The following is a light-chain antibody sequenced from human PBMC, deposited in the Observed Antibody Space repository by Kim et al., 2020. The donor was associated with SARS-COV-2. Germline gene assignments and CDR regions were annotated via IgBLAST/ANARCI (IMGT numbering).Light chain of an antibody. V-gene: IGKV3-20*01. CDR3: KKYGSSPT. CDR2: GAS. CDR1: QSVSSSY. Sequence: LSPGERATLACRASQSVSSSYLGWYQHQPGQAPRSLIYGASSRLTGIPDRVSVSWSGTDFSLTISRLEPEEFAVYDCKKYGSSPTFVQGTKMDIK. J-gene: IGKJ1*01.